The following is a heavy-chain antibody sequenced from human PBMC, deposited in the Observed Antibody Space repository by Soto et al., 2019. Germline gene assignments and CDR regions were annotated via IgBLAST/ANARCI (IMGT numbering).Heavy chain of an antibody. D-gene: IGHD2-2*01. CDR3: ARDSYVVSAAMLYFQH. CDR1: GFTFSSYA. Sequence: QVQLVESGGGVVQPGRSLRLSCAASGFTFSSYAMHWVRQAPGKGLEWVAVISYDGSNKYYADSVKGRFTISRDNSKNTLYLQMNSLRAEDTAVYYCARDSYVVSAAMLYFQHWGQGTLVTVSS. V-gene: IGHV3-30-3*01. J-gene: IGHJ1*01. CDR2: ISYDGSNK.